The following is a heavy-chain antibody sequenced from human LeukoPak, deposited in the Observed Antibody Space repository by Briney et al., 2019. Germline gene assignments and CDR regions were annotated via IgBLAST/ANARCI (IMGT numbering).Heavy chain of an antibody. CDR2: IIPILGIA. CDR3: AKLDVATMALDY. Sequence: SVKVSCKASGGTFSSYAISWVRQAPGQGLEWMGRIIPILGIANYAQKFQGRVTITADKSTSTACMELSSLRSEDTAVYYCAKLDVATMALDYWGQGTLVTVSS. V-gene: IGHV1-69*04. D-gene: IGHD5-12*01. CDR1: GGTFSSYA. J-gene: IGHJ4*02.